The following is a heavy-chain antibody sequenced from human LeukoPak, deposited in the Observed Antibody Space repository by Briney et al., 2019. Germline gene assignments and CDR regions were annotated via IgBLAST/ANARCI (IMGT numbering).Heavy chain of an antibody. CDR2: ISYDGSNK. V-gene: IGHV3-30-3*01. D-gene: IGHD2-15*01. CDR1: GFTFSSYA. Sequence: GGSLRLSCAASGFTFSSYAMHWVRQAPGKGLEWVAVISYDGSNKYYADSVKGRFTISRDNSKSTLYLQMNSLRAEDTAVYYCARDLDIVVVVAAKGTLDYWGQGTLVTVPS. J-gene: IGHJ4*02. CDR3: ARDLDIVVVVAAKGTLDY.